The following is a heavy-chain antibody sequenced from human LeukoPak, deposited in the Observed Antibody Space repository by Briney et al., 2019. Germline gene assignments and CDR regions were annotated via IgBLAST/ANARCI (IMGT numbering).Heavy chain of an antibody. CDR2: ISSSSIYI. J-gene: IGHJ4*02. Sequence: GGSLRLSCAASGFTFSSYSMNWVRQAPGKGLEGVSSISSSSIYIYYADSVKGRFTISRDNAKNSLYLQMNSLRAEDTAVYYCARDASAYYWGQGTLVTVSS. CDR3: ARDASAYY. V-gene: IGHV3-21*01. CDR1: GFTFSSYS. D-gene: IGHD3-3*01.